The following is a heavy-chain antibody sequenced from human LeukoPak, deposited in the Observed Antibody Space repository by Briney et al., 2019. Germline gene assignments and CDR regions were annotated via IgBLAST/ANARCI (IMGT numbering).Heavy chain of an antibody. CDR1: GYTFTSYA. J-gene: IGHJ4*02. Sequence: GASVKVSCKASGYTFTSYAMHWVRQAPGQRLEWMGWINAGNGNTKYSQKFQGRVTITRDTSASTAYMELSSLRSEDTAVYYCARDLGRAMYYYDSSGYSDYWGQGTLVTVSS. CDR3: ARDLGRAMYYYDSSGYSDY. D-gene: IGHD3-22*01. CDR2: INAGNGNT. V-gene: IGHV1-3*01.